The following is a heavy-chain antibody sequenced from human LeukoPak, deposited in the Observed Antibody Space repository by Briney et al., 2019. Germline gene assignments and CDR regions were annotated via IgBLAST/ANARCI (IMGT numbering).Heavy chain of an antibody. Sequence: GGSLRLSCAASGFTVSSNYMSWVRQAPGKGLEWVSVIYSGGSTYYADSVKGRFTISRDNSKNTLYLQMNSLRAEDTAVYYCARSFGYGSGSYYYYYYYMDVWGKGTTVTISS. CDR3: ARSFGYGSGSYYYYYYYMDV. D-gene: IGHD3-10*01. V-gene: IGHV3-53*01. J-gene: IGHJ6*03. CDR1: GFTVSSNY. CDR2: IYSGGST.